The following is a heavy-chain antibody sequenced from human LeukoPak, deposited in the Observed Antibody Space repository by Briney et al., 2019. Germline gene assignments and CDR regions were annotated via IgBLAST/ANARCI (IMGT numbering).Heavy chain of an antibody. D-gene: IGHD2-15*01. J-gene: IGHJ4*02. CDR1: GFTFEDFA. V-gene: IGHV3-9*01. CDR3: ARDPRWSIQYYFDY. Sequence: PGGSLRLSCAAPGFTFEDFAMHWVRQAPGKGPEWVSSISWNSGSIGYADSVKGRFTISRDNAKNTLYLQMNSLRAEDTAVYYCARDPRWSIQYYFDYWGQGTLVTVSS. CDR2: ISWNSGSI.